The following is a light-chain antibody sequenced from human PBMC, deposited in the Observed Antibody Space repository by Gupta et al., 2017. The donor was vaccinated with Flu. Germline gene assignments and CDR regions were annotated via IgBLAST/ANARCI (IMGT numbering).Light chain of an antibody. CDR1: QSVLFKSNSKNH. V-gene: IGKV4-1*01. Sequence: NCKSSQSVLFKSNSKNHLAWYQQKPGQPPKLLIYWASIRDSGVPDRFTGSGSGTEFTLTISDLQPEDVAIYFCQQYNATPLTFGGGTKVEIK. J-gene: IGKJ4*01. CDR2: WAS. CDR3: QQYNATPLT.